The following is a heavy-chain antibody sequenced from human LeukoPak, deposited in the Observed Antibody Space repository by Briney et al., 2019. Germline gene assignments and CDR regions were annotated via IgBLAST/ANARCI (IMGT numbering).Heavy chain of an antibody. CDR1: GDSISSYY. D-gene: IGHD3-22*01. CDR3: ARAGSGYSSDI. CDR2: IYNTGGT. J-gene: IGHJ3*02. V-gene: IGHV4-59*01. Sequence: SETLSLTCTVSGDSISSYYWTWIRQPPGKGLEWIGYIYNTGGTDYNPSLRSRVTISVDTSKNQFSLKLNSVTAADTAVYYCARAGSGYSSDIWGQGTMVTVSS.